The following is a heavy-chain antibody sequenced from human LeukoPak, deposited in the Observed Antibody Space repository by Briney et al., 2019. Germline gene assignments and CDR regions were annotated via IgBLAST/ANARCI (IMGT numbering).Heavy chain of an antibody. CDR3: ARGGYSYGSTRYFDY. V-gene: IGHV4-34*01. D-gene: IGHD5-18*01. J-gene: IGHJ4*02. CDR1: GGSFSGYY. CDR2: INHSGST. Sequence: SETLSLTCAVYGGSFSGYYWSWIRQPPGKGLEWIGEINHSGSTNYNPSLKSRVTISVDTSKNQFSLKLSSVTAADTAVYYCARGGYSYGSTRYFDYWGQGTLVTVSS.